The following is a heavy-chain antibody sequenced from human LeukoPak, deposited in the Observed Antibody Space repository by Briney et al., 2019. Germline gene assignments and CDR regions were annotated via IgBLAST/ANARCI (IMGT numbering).Heavy chain of an antibody. CDR3: ARANVDTAMVIDY. Sequence: PSETLSLTCTVSGGSISSSSYYWGWIRQPPGKGLEWIGSIYYSGSTYYNPSLKSRVTISVDTSKNQFSLKLSSVTAADTAVYYCARANVDTAMVIDYWGQGTLVTVSS. CDR1: GGSISSSSYY. V-gene: IGHV4-39*07. D-gene: IGHD5-18*01. CDR2: IYYSGST. J-gene: IGHJ4*02.